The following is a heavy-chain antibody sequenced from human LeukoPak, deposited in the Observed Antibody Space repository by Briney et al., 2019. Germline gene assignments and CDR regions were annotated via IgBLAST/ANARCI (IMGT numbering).Heavy chain of an antibody. V-gene: IGHV1-18*01. CDR3: ATGIVGALTGYDY. CDR1: GYTFTSYG. Sequence: ASVKVSCKASGYTFTSYGISWVRQAPGQGLEWMGWISAYNGNTNYAQKLQGRVTMTEDTSTDTAYMELSSLRSEDTAVYYCATGIVGALTGYDYWGQGTLVTVSS. D-gene: IGHD1-26*01. CDR2: ISAYNGNT. J-gene: IGHJ4*02.